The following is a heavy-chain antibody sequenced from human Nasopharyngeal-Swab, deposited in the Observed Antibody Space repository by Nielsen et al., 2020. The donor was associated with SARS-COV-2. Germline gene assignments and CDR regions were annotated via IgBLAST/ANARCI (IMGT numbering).Heavy chain of an antibody. CDR2: ISVSGDYT. D-gene: IGHD2-21*02. CDR1: GFTFSTYA. V-gene: IGHV3-23*01. CDR3: AREKDCGGDCYGVYFDY. J-gene: IGHJ4*02. Sequence: GGSLRLSCAASGFTFSTYAMTWVRQTPGRGLEWVSTISVSGDYTYYADSAKGRFSISRDNSKSTLYLQMNSLRAEDTAVYYCAREKDCGGDCYGVYFDYWGQGTLVTVSS.